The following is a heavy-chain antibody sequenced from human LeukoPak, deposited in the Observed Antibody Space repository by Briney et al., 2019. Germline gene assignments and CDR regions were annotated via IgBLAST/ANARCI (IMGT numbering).Heavy chain of an antibody. CDR1: GFTFNRRG. CDR2: IRYDGGET. V-gene: IGHV3-30*02. Sequence: GGSLRLSCAASGFTFNRRGMHWVRQAPGKGLEWVAFIRYDGGETFYADFVKGRFTISRDNSKNTLSLQLNTLRPEDTALYYCAKDGEYCIDYWGPGTLVTVSS. D-gene: IGHD6-6*01. J-gene: IGHJ4*02. CDR3: AKDGEYCIDY.